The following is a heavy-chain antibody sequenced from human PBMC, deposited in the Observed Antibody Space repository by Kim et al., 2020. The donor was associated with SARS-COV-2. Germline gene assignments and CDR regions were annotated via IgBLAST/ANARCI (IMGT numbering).Heavy chain of an antibody. CDR2: IYTSGST. CDR3: ARDRSVRGGLVPFDY. D-gene: IGHD3-16*01. CDR1: GGSISSGSYY. J-gene: IGHJ4*02. V-gene: IGHV4-61*02. Sequence: SQTLSLTCTVSGGSISSGSYYWSWIRQPAGKGLEWIGRIYTSGSTNYNPSLKSRVTISVDTSKNQFSLKLSSVTAADTAVYYCARDRSVRGGLVPFDYWGQGTLVTVSS.